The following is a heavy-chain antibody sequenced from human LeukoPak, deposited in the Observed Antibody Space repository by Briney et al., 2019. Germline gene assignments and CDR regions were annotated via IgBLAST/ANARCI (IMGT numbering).Heavy chain of an antibody. D-gene: IGHD3-16*02. J-gene: IGHJ3*02. CDR2: ISAYNGNT. Sequence: ASVKVSCKASGYTFTSYGISWVRQAPGQGLEWMGWISAYNGNTNYAQKLQGRVTMTTDTSTSTAYMELSSLRSEDTAVYYCARRGRDTFGGVIVSGPDDAFDIWGQGTMVTVSS. CDR3: ARRGRDTFGGVIVSGPDDAFDI. CDR1: GYTFTSYG. V-gene: IGHV1-18*01.